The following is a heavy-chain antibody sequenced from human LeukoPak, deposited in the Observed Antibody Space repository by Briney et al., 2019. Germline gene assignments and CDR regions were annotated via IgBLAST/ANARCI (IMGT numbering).Heavy chain of an antibody. V-gene: IGHV3-23*01. CDR2: ISGSGTTT. CDR3: AKSRPPGDITIFGVVTYYFDY. J-gene: IGHJ4*02. Sequence: PGGSLRLSCVASGFTFSNYVMNWVRQAPGKGLECVSSISGSGTTTYYADSVKGRFTSSRDNSKNTLYLQMNSLGAEDTAVYYCAKSRPPGDITIFGVVTYYFDYWGQGTLVTVSS. CDR1: GFTFSNYV. D-gene: IGHD3-3*01.